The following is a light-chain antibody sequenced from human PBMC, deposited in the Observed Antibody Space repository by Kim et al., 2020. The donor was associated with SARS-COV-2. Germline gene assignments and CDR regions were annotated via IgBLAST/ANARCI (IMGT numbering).Light chain of an antibody. CDR1: QLGDKY. V-gene: IGLV3-1*01. CDR2: QGK. Sequence: SYELTQPPSVSVSPGQTASITCSGDQLGDKYVCWYQQKPGQSPVLVIYQGKNRPSGIPERFSGSNSGNTATLTISGTQAMDEADYYCQAWDTTVVFGGET. J-gene: IGLJ2*01. CDR3: QAWDTTVV.